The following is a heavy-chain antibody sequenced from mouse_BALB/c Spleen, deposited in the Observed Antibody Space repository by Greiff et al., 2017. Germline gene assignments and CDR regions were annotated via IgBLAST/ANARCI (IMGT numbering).Heavy chain of an antibody. CDR1: GYTFSSYW. CDR3: ARRSSYVDWYFDV. CDR2: ILPGSGST. V-gene: IGHV1-9*01. D-gene: IGHD1-1*01. J-gene: IGHJ1*01. Sequence: QVQLQQSGAELMKPGASVKISCKATGYTFSSYWIEWVKQRPGHGLEWIGEILPGSGSTNYNEKFKGKATFTADTSSNTAYMQLSSLTSEDSAVYYCARRSSYVDWYFDVWGAGTTVTVSS.